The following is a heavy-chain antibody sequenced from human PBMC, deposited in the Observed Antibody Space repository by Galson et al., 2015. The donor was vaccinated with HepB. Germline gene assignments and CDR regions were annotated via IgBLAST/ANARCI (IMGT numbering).Heavy chain of an antibody. Sequence: PVEVACKAPGGTFSNYAFSWVRQAPGQGLEWMGQIIPVVGTTTYAQKFQGRVTITADDSTSTSYLELSSLRSEDTAMYYCTRDPSDTSGGYWGQGTLVTVSS. CDR3: TRDPSDTSGGY. J-gene: IGHJ4*02. CDR1: GGTFSNYA. V-gene: IGHV1-69*13. CDR2: IIPVVGTT. D-gene: IGHD5-18*01.